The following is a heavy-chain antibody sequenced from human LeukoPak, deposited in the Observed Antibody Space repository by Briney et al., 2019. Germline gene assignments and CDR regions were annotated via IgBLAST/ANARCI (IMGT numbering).Heavy chain of an antibody. Sequence: PSETLSLTCAVYGGSFSGYYWSWIRQPPGKGLEWIGEINRSGSTNYNPSLKSRVTISVDTSKNQFSLKLSSVTAADTAVYYCARGTYYYDSSGQGYFDYWGQGTLVTVSS. CDR2: INRSGST. V-gene: IGHV4-34*01. D-gene: IGHD3-22*01. CDR3: ARGTYYYDSSGQGYFDY. J-gene: IGHJ4*02. CDR1: GGSFSGYY.